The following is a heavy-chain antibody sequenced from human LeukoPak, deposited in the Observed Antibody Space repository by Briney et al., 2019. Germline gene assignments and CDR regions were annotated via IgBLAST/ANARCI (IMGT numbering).Heavy chain of an antibody. CDR1: GFTFSSYS. Sequence: PGGSLRLSCAASGFTFSSYSMNWVRQAPGKGLEWVSSISSSSSYIYYADSVKGRFTISRDNAKNSLYLQMNSLRAEDTAVYYCARDLRKNAQGPPSAGFDPWGQGTLVTVSS. V-gene: IGHV3-21*01. CDR3: ARDLRKNAQGPPSAGFDP. J-gene: IGHJ5*02. CDR2: ISSSSSYI. D-gene: IGHD6-6*01.